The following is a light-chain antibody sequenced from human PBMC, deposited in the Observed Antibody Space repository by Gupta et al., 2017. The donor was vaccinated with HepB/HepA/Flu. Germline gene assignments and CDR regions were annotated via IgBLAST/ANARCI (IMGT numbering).Light chain of an antibody. CDR2: DVS. Sequence: SALTPPASVSESPGQSITISCTGTSSDIGSDNYVSWYQQHPGKAPKLIIFDVSNRPSGLSNRFSGSKSGNTASLTISGLQAEDEADYYCSSFTTSSTWVFGGGTKLTVL. J-gene: IGLJ3*02. V-gene: IGLV2-14*01. CDR3: SSFTTSSTWV. CDR1: SSDIGSDNY.